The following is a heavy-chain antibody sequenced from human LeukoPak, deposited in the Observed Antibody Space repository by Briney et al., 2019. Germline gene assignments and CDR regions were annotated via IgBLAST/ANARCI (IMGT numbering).Heavy chain of an antibody. CDR3: ARDGGRDSTYWYYY. Sequence: GGSLRLSCAASGFTFSSYWMHWVRQAPGKGLVWVSRINSDGSDTKYADSVKGRFTISTDNSKNTLYLQMNSLRAEDTAVYYCARDGGRDSTYWYYYWGQGTLVTVSS. D-gene: IGHD6-13*01. J-gene: IGHJ4*02. CDR2: INSDGSDT. V-gene: IGHV3-74*03. CDR1: GFTFSSYW.